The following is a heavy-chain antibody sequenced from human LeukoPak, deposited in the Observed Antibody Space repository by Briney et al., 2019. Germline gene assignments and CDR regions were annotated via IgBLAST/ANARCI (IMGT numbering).Heavy chain of an antibody. CDR1: GGSFSGYY. CDR3: ASSILGYCSGGSCYPHY. V-gene: IGHV4-34*01. CDR2: INHSGST. J-gene: IGHJ4*02. D-gene: IGHD2-15*01. Sequence: PSETLSLTCAVYGGSFSGYYWSWIRQPPGKGLEWIREINHSGSTNYNPSLKSRVTISVDTSKNQFSLKLSSVTAADTAVYYCASSILGYCSGGSCYPHYWGQGTLVTVSS.